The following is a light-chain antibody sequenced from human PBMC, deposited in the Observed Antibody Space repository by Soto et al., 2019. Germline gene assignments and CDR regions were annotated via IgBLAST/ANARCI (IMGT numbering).Light chain of an antibody. V-gene: IGKV1-5*03. J-gene: IGKJ1*01. CDR1: QSISTY. CDR3: KQYNTYSRT. Sequence: DIQMTQSPSTLSASVGDRVAITCRASQSISTYLAWYQQKPGKAHKLLIYKASSLESGVPSRFSGSGSGAEFTLTIRSLQPDDFATYYCKQYNTYSRTFGQGTKVDIK. CDR2: KAS.